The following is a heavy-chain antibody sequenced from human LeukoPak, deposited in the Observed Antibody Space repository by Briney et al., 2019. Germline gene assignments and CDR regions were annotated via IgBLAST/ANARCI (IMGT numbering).Heavy chain of an antibody. CDR3: ARARGLYCSGGSCYQYWFDP. CDR1: GGSFSGYY. Sequence: KPSETLSLTCAVYGGSFSGYYWSWIRQPPGKGLEWIGEINHSGSTNYNPSLKSRVTISVDTSKNQFSLKLSSVTAADTAVHYCARARGLYCSGGSCYQYWFDPWGQGTLVTVSS. CDR2: INHSGST. D-gene: IGHD2-15*01. V-gene: IGHV4-34*01. J-gene: IGHJ5*02.